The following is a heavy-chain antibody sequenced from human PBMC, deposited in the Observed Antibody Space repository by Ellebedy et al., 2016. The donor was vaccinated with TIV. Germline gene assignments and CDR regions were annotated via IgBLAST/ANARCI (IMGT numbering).Heavy chain of an antibody. CDR1: GYTFTSYY. Sequence: AASVKVSCKASGYTFTSYYMHWVRQAPGQGLEWMGLTNPSDGSTSYAQKFKGRVTMTRDTSTNTVSMELSILRSADTAVYYCARDRLSGLGGGGVDVWGQGTTVTVSS. V-gene: IGHV1-46*01. J-gene: IGHJ6*02. CDR2: TNPSDGST. D-gene: IGHD3-10*01. CDR3: ARDRLSGLGGGGVDV.